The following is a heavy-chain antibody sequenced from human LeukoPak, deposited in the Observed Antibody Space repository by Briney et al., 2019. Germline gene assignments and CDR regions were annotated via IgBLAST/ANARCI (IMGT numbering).Heavy chain of an antibody. CDR1: GFTFSSYS. D-gene: IGHD5-18*01. J-gene: IGHJ4*02. CDR2: ISYDGSNK. Sequence: PGGSLRLSCAASGFTFSSYSMNWVRQAPGKGLEWMAVISYDGSNKYYADSVKGRFTISRDNSKNTLYLQMNSLRAEDTAVYYCAKADTAMVYFDYWGQGTLVTVSS. CDR3: AKADTAMVYFDY. V-gene: IGHV3-30*18.